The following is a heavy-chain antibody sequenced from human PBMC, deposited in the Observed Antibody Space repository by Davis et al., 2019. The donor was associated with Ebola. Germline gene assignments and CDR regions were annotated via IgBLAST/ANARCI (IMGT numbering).Heavy chain of an antibody. D-gene: IGHD5-18*01. CDR2: INPSGGST. CDR3: ARASSPWGGYSYGQDNWFDP. J-gene: IGHJ5*02. CDR1: GYTFTSYY. Sequence: ASVKVSCKASGYTFTSYYIHWVRQAPGQGLEWMGMINPSGGSTTFAQKFQGRVTMTRDTSTSTAYMELSSLRSEDTAVYYCARASSPWGGYSYGQDNWFDPWGQGTLVTVSS. V-gene: IGHV1-46*01.